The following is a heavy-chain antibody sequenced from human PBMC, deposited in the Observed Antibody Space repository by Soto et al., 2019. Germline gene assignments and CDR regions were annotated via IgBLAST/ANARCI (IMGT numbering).Heavy chain of an antibody. CDR3: KIGPFVEYQLLLRGGYYYGMDV. CDR2: INHSGST. D-gene: IGHD2-2*01. V-gene: IGHV4-34*01. CDR1: GGSFSGYY. J-gene: IGHJ6*02. Sequence: SETLSLTCAVYGGSFSGYYWSWIRQPPGKGLEWIGEINHSGSTNYNPSLKSRVTISVDTSKNQFSLKLSSVTAADTAVYYGKIGPFVEYQLLLRGGYYYGMDVWGQGTTVTVFS.